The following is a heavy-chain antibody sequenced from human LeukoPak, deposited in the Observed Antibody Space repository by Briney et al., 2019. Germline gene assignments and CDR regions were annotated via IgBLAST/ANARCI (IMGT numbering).Heavy chain of an antibody. J-gene: IGHJ4*02. CDR1: GGSISNYY. Sequence: SETLSLTCTVSGGSISNYYWSWIRQPPGKGLEWIGNVHYSGSTNYNPSLKSRVTVSVDTSKNQFSLKLSSVTAADTAMYYCARGQSGTIYYWGQGTLVTVSS. V-gene: IGHV4-59*01. D-gene: IGHD3-3*01. CDR2: VHYSGST. CDR3: ARGQSGTIYY.